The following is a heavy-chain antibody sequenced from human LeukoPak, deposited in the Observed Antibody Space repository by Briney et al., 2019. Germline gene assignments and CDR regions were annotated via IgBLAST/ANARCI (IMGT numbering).Heavy chain of an antibody. CDR3: AKDRANDLYYYYGMDV. D-gene: IGHD3-3*01. Sequence: GGSLRLSCAASGFTFDDYAMHWVRQAPGKGLEWVSGISWNSGSIGYADSVKGRFTISRDNAKNSLYLQMNSLRAEDTALYYCAKDRANDLYYYYGMDVWGQGTTVTFSS. J-gene: IGHJ6*02. CDR1: GFTFDDYA. V-gene: IGHV3-9*01. CDR2: ISWNSGSI.